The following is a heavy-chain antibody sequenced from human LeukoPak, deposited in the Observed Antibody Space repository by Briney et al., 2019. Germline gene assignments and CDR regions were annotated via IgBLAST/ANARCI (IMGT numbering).Heavy chain of an antibody. CDR2: MNPNSGNT. D-gene: IGHD2-2*01. V-gene: IGHV1-8*03. J-gene: IGHJ4*02. CDR3: AVYCSSTSCPFDY. Sequence: ASVKVSCKASGYTFTSYDINWVRQATGQGLKWMGWMNPNSGNTGYAQKFQGRVTITKNTSISTAYMELSSLRSEDTAVYYCAVYCSSTSCPFDYWGQGTLVTVSS. CDR1: GYTFTSYD.